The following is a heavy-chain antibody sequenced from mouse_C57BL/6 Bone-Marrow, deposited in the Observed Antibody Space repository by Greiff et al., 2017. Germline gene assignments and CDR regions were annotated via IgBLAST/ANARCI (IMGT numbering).Heavy chain of an antibody. CDR1: GYTFTSYW. D-gene: IGHD4-1*01. CDR2: IDPSGSYT. Sequence: QVQLQQPGAELVKPGASVKLSCKASGYTFTSYWMQWVKQRPGQGLEWIGEIDPSGSYTNYNQKVKGKVTLTIDTSSSTAYMQLSSLTSEDSAVYYCARGWDDYWGQGTTLTVSS. V-gene: IGHV1-50*01. J-gene: IGHJ2*01. CDR3: ARGWDDY.